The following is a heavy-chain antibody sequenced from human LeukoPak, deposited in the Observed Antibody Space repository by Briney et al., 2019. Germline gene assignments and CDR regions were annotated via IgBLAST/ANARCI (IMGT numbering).Heavy chain of an antibody. Sequence: GGSLRLSCAASGFTVSSNYMSWVRQAPGKGLEWVSVIYSGGSTYYADSVKGRFTISRDNAKNTLYLQMNSLRAEDTAVYYCARDGPTYYYDSSGYRDAFDIWGQGTMVTVSS. J-gene: IGHJ3*02. CDR3: ARDGPTYYYDSSGYRDAFDI. CDR2: IYSGGST. D-gene: IGHD3-22*01. V-gene: IGHV3-66*01. CDR1: GFTVSSNY.